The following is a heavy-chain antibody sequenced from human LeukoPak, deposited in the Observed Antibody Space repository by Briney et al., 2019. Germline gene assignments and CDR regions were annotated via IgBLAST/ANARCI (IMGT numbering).Heavy chain of an antibody. CDR2: ISSSGSTI. J-gene: IGHJ4*02. CDR3: ASGYVWGSEGDYFDY. CDR1: GYTFSSHE. D-gene: IGHD3-16*01. V-gene: IGHV3-48*03. Sequence: PGGSLRHSCAASGYTFSSHEMNWVRQAPGKGLEWVSYISSSGSTIYYADSVKGRFTISRDNAKNSLYLQMNSLRAEDTAVYYCASGYVWGSEGDYFDYWGQGTLVTVSS.